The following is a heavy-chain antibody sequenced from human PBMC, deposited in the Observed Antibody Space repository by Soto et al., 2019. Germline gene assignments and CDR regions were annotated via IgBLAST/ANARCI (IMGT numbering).Heavy chain of an antibody. V-gene: IGHV4-34*01. Sequence: SETLSLTCAVYGGSFSGYYWSWIRQPPGKGLEWIGEINHSGSTNYNPSLKSRVTISVDTSKNQFSLKLSSVTAADTAVYYCARFLLAARLAFDYWGQGTLVTVSS. D-gene: IGHD6-6*01. J-gene: IGHJ4*02. CDR1: GGSFSGYY. CDR3: ARFLLAARLAFDY. CDR2: INHSGST.